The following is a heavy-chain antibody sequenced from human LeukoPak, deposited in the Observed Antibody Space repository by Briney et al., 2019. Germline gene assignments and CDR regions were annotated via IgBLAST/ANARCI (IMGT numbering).Heavy chain of an antibody. Sequence: ASVKVSCKASGYTLTSYDINWVPQAPGQGRECMGWINPNSGNTGYAQKVQGRVTMTRNTSISTAYMELSSLRSEGTAVYYCARGSRRAIAAAGYYYYYMDVWGKGTTVTVSS. CDR2: INPNSGNT. V-gene: IGHV1-8*01. CDR1: GYTLTSYD. J-gene: IGHJ6*03. D-gene: IGHD6-13*01. CDR3: ARGSRRAIAAAGYYYYYMDV.